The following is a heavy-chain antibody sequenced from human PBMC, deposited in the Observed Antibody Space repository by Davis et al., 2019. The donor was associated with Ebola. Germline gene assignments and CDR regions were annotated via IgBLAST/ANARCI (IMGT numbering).Heavy chain of an antibody. V-gene: IGHV4-34*01. D-gene: IGHD6-19*01. CDR2: INHSGGT. Sequence: SETLSLTCAVYGGSFSGYYWSWIRQPPGKGLEWIGEINHSGGTNYNPSLKSRVTISVDTSKNQFSLKLSSVTAADTAVYYCARHSDIAVAAGLDYWGQGTLVTVSS. CDR3: ARHSDIAVAAGLDY. J-gene: IGHJ4*02. CDR1: GGSFSGYY.